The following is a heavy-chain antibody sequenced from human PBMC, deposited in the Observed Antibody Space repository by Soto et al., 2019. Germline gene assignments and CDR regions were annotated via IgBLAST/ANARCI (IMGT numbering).Heavy chain of an antibody. D-gene: IGHD5-18*01. J-gene: IGHJ4*02. Sequence: SETLSLTCSVSGGSITSHYCSWFRQPPGKGLEWIGYIHHSGSTSYNPSLKSRVTMSVDTSKNHFSLKVNSVTAADTAVYYCGRSPQGTAMVIVAYWGQGTLVTVSS. CDR1: GGSITSHY. V-gene: IGHV4-59*08. CDR3: GRSPQGTAMVIVAY. CDR2: IHHSGST.